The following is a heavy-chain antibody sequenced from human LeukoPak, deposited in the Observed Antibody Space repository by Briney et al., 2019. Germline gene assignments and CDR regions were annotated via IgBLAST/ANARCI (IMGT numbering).Heavy chain of an antibody. Sequence: SETLSLTCTVSGGSISSYYWSWIRQPPGKGLEGIGYIYYSGSTNYNPTLKSRVTVSVDTSKNQFSLKLSSVTAADTAVYYCARALAYCGGDCPYYYGMDVWGQGTTVTVSS. CDR3: ARALAYCGGDCPYYYGMDV. J-gene: IGHJ6*02. V-gene: IGHV4-59*08. CDR2: IYYSGST. CDR1: GGSISSYY. D-gene: IGHD2-21*02.